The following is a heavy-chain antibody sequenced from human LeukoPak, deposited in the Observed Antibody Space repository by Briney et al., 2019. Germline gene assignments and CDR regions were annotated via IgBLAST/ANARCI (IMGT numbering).Heavy chain of an antibody. J-gene: IGHJ4*02. Sequence: GGSLRLSCAASGFTVSSNYMSWVRQAPGKGLEWVSVIYSGGSTYYADSVKGRFTISRDNSKNTLYLQMNSLRAEDTAVYYYARYGIEMAGFDYWGQGTLVTVSS. CDR3: ARYGIEMAGFDY. V-gene: IGHV3-53*01. CDR2: IYSGGST. CDR1: GFTVSSNY. D-gene: IGHD5-24*01.